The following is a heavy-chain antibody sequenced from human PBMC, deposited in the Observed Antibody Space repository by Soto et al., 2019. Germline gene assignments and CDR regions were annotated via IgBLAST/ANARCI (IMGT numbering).Heavy chain of an antibody. CDR3: ASGYYDFWRGAFDL. V-gene: IGHV3-21*01. CDR1: GFTFSSYS. Sequence: GGSLRLSCAASGFTFSSYSMNWVRQAPGKGLEWVLSISSSSSYIYYADSVKGRFTISRDNANNSLYLQMNSPRAEDTAVYYCASGYYDFWRGAFDLWGQGTMVTVSS. CDR2: ISSSSSYI. D-gene: IGHD3-3*01. J-gene: IGHJ3*01.